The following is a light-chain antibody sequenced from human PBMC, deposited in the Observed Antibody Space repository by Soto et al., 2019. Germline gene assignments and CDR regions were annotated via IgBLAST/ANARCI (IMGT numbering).Light chain of an antibody. Sequence: DFEMTQSPSSLSASVGDRVTITCRASQGISNYLAWYQQRPGKVPKLLIYAASTLQSGVPSRFSGSGSGTDFTLTISSLQPEDVATYYCQKYDSAPWTFGQGTEVEIK. CDR1: QGISNY. J-gene: IGKJ1*01. CDR2: AAS. V-gene: IGKV1-27*01. CDR3: QKYDSAPWT.